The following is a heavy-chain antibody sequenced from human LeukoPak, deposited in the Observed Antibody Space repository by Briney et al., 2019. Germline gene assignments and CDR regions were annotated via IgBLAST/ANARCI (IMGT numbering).Heavy chain of an antibody. J-gene: IGHJ4*02. CDR3: ARDTRYCSGGSCYSILLDY. CDR1: GGSISSSSYY. D-gene: IGHD2-15*01. CDR2: IYYSGST. Sequence: PSQTLSLTCTVSGGSISSSSYYWGWIRQPPGKGLEWIGSIYYSGSTYYNPSLKSRVTISVDTSKNQFSLKLSSVTAADTAVYYCARDTRYCSGGSCYSILLDYWGQGTLVTVSS. V-gene: IGHV4-39*01.